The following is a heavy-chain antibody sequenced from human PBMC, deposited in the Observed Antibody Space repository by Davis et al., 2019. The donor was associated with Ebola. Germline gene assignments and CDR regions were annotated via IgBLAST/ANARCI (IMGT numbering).Heavy chain of an antibody. J-gene: IGHJ3*02. V-gene: IGHV3-53*01. D-gene: IGHD1-26*01. CDR1: GFTVSSNY. CDR3: AKDTSNIWFDI. CDR2: ILSGDNT. Sequence: GGSLRLSCAASGFTVSSNYMSWVRQAPGKGLEWVSVILSGDNTYYADSVEGRFTISRDNSKNTLYLQMNGLRVDDTAIYYCAKDTSNIWFDIWGQGTMVTVSS.